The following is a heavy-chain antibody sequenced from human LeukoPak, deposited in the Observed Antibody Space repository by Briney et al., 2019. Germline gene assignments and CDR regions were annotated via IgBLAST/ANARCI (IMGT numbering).Heavy chain of an antibody. CDR2: IYYSGST. J-gene: IGHJ6*02. V-gene: IGHV4-31*03. CDR3: ARSPIVPAAIYYYGMDV. Sequence: SQTLSLTCTVSGGSISSGGYYWSWIRQHPGKGLEWIGYIYYSGSTYYNPSLKGRVTISVDTSKNQFSLKLSSVTAADTAVYYCARSPIVPAAIYYYGMDVWGRGTTVTVSS. CDR1: GGSISSGGYY. D-gene: IGHD2-2*01.